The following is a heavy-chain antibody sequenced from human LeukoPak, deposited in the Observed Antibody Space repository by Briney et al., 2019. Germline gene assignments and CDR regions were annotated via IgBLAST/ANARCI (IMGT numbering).Heavy chain of an antibody. J-gene: IGHJ5*02. Sequence: PSETLSLTCAVYGGSFSGYYWSWIRQPPGEGLEWIGEINHSGSTNYNPSLKSRVTISVDTSKNQFSLKLSSVTAADTAVYYCARLPGLNIVVVPAAIEGAYNWFDPWGQGTLVTVSS. V-gene: IGHV4-34*01. CDR3: ARLPGLNIVVVPAAIEGAYNWFDP. CDR2: INHSGST. CDR1: GGSFSGYY. D-gene: IGHD2-2*01.